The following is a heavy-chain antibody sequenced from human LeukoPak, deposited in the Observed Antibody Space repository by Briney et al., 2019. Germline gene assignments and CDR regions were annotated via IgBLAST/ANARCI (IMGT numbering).Heavy chain of an antibody. CDR2: INPNSGGT. V-gene: IGHV1-2*02. D-gene: IGHD3-22*01. J-gene: IGHJ3*02. CDR1: GGTFSSYA. CDR3: ASHRDQQEYYYDSSGYYSWRAFDI. Sequence: ASVKVSCKASGGTFSSYAISWVRQAPGQGLEWMGWINPNSGGTNYAQKFQGRVTMTRDTSISTAYMELSRLRSDDTAVFYCASHRDQQEYYYDSSGYYSWRAFDIWGQGTMVTVSS.